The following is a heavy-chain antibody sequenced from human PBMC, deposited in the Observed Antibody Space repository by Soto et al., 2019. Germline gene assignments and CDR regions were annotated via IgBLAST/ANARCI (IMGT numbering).Heavy chain of an antibody. V-gene: IGHV4-30-4*01. CDR3: AIGITMVRGVIIQDFQH. D-gene: IGHD3-10*01. CDR2: IYYSGST. J-gene: IGHJ1*01. CDR1: GGSISSGDYY. Sequence: QVQLQESGPGLVKPSQTLSLTCTVSGGSISSGDYYWSWIRQPPGKGLEWIGYIYYSGSTYYNPSLKSRVTISVATSKNQFSLKLRSVTAADTAVYYCAIGITMVRGVIIQDFQHWGQGTLVTVSS.